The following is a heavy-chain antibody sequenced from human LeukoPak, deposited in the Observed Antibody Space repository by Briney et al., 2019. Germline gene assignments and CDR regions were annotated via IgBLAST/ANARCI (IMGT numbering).Heavy chain of an antibody. J-gene: IGHJ4*02. Sequence: GGSLRLSCAASGFTFSSYATSWVRQAPGKGLEWVSAISGSGGSTYYADSVKGRFTISRDNSKNTLYLQMNSLRAEDTAVYYCAKDSWFGELSDYWGQGTLVTVPS. CDR1: GFTFSSYA. CDR2: ISGSGGST. D-gene: IGHD3-10*01. V-gene: IGHV3-23*01. CDR3: AKDSWFGELSDY.